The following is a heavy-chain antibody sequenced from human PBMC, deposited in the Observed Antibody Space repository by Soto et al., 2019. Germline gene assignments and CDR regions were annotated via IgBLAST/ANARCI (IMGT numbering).Heavy chain of an antibody. CDR3: ARGWSFGYYYYGMDV. CDR1: GGSFSGYY. CDR2: INHSGST. D-gene: IGHD3-16*01. V-gene: IGHV4-34*01. J-gene: IGHJ6*02. Sequence: PSETLSLTCAVYGGSFSGYYWSWIRQPPGKGLEWIGEINHSGSTNYNPSLKSRVTISVDTSKNQFSLKLSSVTAADTAVYYCARGWSFGYYYYGMDVWGQGTTVTVSS.